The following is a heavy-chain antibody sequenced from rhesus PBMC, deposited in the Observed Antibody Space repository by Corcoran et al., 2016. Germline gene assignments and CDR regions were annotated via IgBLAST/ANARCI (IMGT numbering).Heavy chain of an antibody. V-gene: IGHV3S5*01. J-gene: IGHJ4*01. CDR3: AKAYSSGWYPYYFDY. D-gene: IGHD6-31*01. Sequence: EVQLVETGGGLVQPGGSLKLSCAASGFTFSSYGMSWVRQAPGKGLGWVSAINSGGGSTYYADSVKGRFTISRDNSKNTLSLQMNSLRAEDTAVYYCAKAYSSGWYPYYFDYWGQGVLVTVSS. CDR1: GFTFSSYG. CDR2: INSGGGST.